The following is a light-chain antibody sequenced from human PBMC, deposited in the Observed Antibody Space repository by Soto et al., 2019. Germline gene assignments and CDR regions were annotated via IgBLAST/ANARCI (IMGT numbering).Light chain of an antibody. CDR2: AAS. J-gene: IGKJ4*01. CDR1: QGITSW. Sequence: DIQMTQSPSSVSASVGDRVTITCRANQGITSWLAWYQQKPGKAPKLLIYAASILQSGVPSRFSGSGSGTDFSRTITSLHPEDFAAYYWQQANNFPLTFGGGPKVEVK. CDR3: QQANNFPLT. V-gene: IGKV1D-12*01.